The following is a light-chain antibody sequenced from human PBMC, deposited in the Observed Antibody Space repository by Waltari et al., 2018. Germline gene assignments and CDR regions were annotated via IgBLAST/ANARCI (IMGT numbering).Light chain of an antibody. Sequence: DIVMTQSPLSLPVTPGEPASISCTSSQSLLHSNGYYYLDWYLQKPGQSSQLLIYLASKRASGVPDMFSGSGSGTDFTLKISRVEAEDVGVNYGMQGLQAPDPFGQGTLLEIK. CDR1: QSLLHSNGYYY. CDR3: MQGLQAPDP. V-gene: IGKV2-28*01. CDR2: LAS. J-gene: IGKJ5*01.